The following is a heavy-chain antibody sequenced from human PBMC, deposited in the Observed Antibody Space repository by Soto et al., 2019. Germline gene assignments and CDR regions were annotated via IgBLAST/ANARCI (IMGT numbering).Heavy chain of an antibody. CDR3: ARGPPKDYYDSSGTPPWWFDP. J-gene: IGHJ5*02. V-gene: IGHV4-4*07. D-gene: IGHD3-22*01. CDR1: GGSISSYY. CDR2: IYTSGST. Sequence: SETLSLTCTVSGGSISSYYWSWIRQPAGKGLEWIGRIYTSGSTNYNPSLKSRVTMSVDTSKNQFSLKLSSVTAADTAVYYCARGPPKDYYDSSGTPPWWFDPWGQGTLVTVSS.